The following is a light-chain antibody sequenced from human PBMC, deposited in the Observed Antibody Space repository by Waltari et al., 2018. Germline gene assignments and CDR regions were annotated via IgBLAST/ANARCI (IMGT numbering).Light chain of an antibody. CDR2: EVS. Sequence: QSALTQPASVSGSPGQSITIPCTGTSSDVGGYNYASGYQQHPGNAPKLMIYEVSNRPSGVSNRFSGSNSGNTAPLTISGLQAEDEADYYCSSYTSSSTYVFGTGTKVTVL. V-gene: IGLV2-14*01. CDR3: SSYTSSSTYV. CDR1: SSDVGGYNY. J-gene: IGLJ1*01.